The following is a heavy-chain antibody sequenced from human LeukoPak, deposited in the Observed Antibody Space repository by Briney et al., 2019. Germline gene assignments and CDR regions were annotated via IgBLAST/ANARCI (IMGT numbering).Heavy chain of an antibody. CDR2: ISYDGSNK. CDR3: ARAKNSSWLALFDP. D-gene: IGHD6-13*01. J-gene: IGHJ5*02. V-gene: IGHV3-30-3*01. CDR1: GFTFSSYA. Sequence: GGSLRLSCAASGFTFSSYAMHWVRQAPGKGLEWVAVISYDGSNKYYADSVKGRFTISRDNSKNTLYLQMNSLRAEDTAVYYCARAKNSSWLALFDPWGQGTLVTGSS.